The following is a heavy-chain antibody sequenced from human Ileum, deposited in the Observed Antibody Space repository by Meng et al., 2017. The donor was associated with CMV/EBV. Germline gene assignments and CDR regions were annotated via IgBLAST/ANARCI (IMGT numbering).Heavy chain of an antibody. D-gene: IGHD4-11*01. CDR3: ARLGYSNYKPFDY. Sequence: GGSLRLSCAASGFTFSNYWMSWVRQAPGKGLEWVAKIKQDESDKYYVDSVEGRFTISRDNAKNSLYLQMNILRAENTAVYYCARLGYSNYKPFDYWGQGTLVTVSS. J-gene: IGHJ4*02. CDR1: GFTFSNYW. V-gene: IGHV3-7*01. CDR2: IKQDESDK.